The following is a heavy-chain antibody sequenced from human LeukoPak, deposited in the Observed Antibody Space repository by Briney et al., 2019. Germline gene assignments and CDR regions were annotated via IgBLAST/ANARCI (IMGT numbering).Heavy chain of an antibody. D-gene: IGHD6-25*01. CDR3: ARAGAETIGSKFDY. J-gene: IGHJ4*02. CDR1: GFTFSRYN. V-gene: IGHV3-21*01. Sequence: GGSLRLSCAASGFTFSRYNMNWVRQAPGKGLEWVSAISGSSSFIYDADSVKGRFTISRDNAKNSLYLQLNSLRAEDTAVYYCARAGAETIGSKFDYWGQGPLVPVSS. CDR2: ISGSSSFI.